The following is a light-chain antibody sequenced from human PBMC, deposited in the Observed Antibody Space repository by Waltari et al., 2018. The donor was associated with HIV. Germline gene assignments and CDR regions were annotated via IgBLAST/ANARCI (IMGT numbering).Light chain of an antibody. J-gene: IGKJ3*01. CDR3: QQSYSTPVT. CDR1: QSISTY. Sequence: DIQMTQSPSSLPASVGARVPITCRASQSISTYLNWFQQRPGKPPNLLIYTASSLQSGVPSRFSGSGSGTDFTLTISSLQPEDFATYYCQQSYSTPVTFGPGTNVAIK. CDR2: TAS. V-gene: IGKV1-39*01.